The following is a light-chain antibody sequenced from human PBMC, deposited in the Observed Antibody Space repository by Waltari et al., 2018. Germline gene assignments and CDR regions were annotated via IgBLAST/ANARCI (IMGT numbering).Light chain of an antibody. J-gene: IGLJ1*01. CDR1: SSDVGGYDY. Sequence: QSALTQPPSASGSPGQSVTISCTGTSSDVGGYDYVSWYQQHPGRGPKLIIYEVSKRPSGVPVRFSGSKSGNTASLTVSGLQAEDEADYYCTSYAGSLYVFGTGTKVTVL. CDR2: EVS. CDR3: TSYAGSLYV. V-gene: IGLV2-8*01.